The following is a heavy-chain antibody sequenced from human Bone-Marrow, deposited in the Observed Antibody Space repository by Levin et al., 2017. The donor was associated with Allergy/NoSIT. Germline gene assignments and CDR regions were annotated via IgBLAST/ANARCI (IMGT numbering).Heavy chain of an antibody. V-gene: IGHV3-53*01. J-gene: IGHJ4*02. D-gene: IGHD3-10*01. CDR2: IYSGGST. Sequence: GGSLRLSCAASGFTVSSNYMSWVRQAPGKGLEWVSVIYSGGSTYYADSVKGRFTISRDNSKNTLYLQMNSLRAEDTAVYYCARGGSGSYRPPFDYWGQGTLVTVSS. CDR1: GFTVSSNY. CDR3: ARGGSGSYRPPFDY.